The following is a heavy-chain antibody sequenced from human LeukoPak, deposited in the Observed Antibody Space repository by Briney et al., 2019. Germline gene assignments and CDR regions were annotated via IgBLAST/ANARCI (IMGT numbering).Heavy chain of an antibody. CDR2: ISSSSSYI. D-gene: IGHD2-2*01. CDR3: ARDPRRLGYCSSTSCYFLWFDP. Sequence: GGSLRLSCAASGFTFSSYSMNWVRQAPGKGLEWVSSISSSSSYIYYADSVKGRFTISRDNAKNSLYLQMNSPRAEDTAVYYCARDPRRLGYCSSTSCYFLWFDPWGQGTLVTVSS. V-gene: IGHV3-21*01. J-gene: IGHJ5*02. CDR1: GFTFSSYS.